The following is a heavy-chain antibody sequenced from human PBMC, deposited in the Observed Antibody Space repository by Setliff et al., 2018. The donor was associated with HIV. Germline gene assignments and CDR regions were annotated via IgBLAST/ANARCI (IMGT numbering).Heavy chain of an antibody. CDR1: GSSISSNSY. D-gene: IGHD2-8*02. CDR3: ARDTGVNVAPDGRGYHTFDF. Sequence: SETLSLTCSVSGSSISSNSYWWAWIRQPPGKGLEYIGTIYHRGGTFNNPSLKSRVVMSVDTSKNQFSLKLISVTAADTATYYCARDTGVNVAPDGRGYHTFDFWGRGTMVTVSS. V-gene: IGHV4-38-2*02. CDR2: IYHRGGT. J-gene: IGHJ3*01.